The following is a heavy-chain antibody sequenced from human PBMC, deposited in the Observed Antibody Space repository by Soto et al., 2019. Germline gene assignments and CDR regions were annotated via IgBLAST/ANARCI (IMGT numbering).Heavy chain of an antibody. CDR2: ISSSSSYI. J-gene: IGHJ4*02. V-gene: IGHV3-21*01. CDR3: ARYIAVDTYGFDY. Sequence: GGSLRLSCAASGFTFSSYSMNWVRQAPGKGLEWVSSISSSSSYIYYADSVKGRFTISRDNAKNSLYLQMNSLRAEDTAVYYCARYIAVDTYGFDYWGQGTLVTVSS. CDR1: GFTFSSYS. D-gene: IGHD6-19*01.